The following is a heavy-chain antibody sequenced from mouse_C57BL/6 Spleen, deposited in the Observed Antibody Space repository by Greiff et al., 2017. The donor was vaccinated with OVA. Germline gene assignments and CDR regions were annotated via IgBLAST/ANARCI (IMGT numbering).Heavy chain of an antibody. J-gene: IGHJ2*01. CDR2: IDPSDSYT. D-gene: IGHD1-1*01. V-gene: IGHV1-50*01. Sequence: VQLQQSGAELVKPGASVKLSCKASGYTFTSYWMQWVKQRPGQGLEWIGEIDPSDSYTNYNQKFKGKATLTVDTSSSTAYMQLSSLTSEDSAVYYCARSGGTTVGFDYWGQGTTLTVSS. CDR3: ARSGGTTVGFDY. CDR1: GYTFTSYW.